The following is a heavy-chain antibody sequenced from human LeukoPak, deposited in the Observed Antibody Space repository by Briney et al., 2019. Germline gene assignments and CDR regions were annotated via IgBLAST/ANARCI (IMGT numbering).Heavy chain of an antibody. V-gene: IGHV4-34*01. D-gene: IGHD3-3*01. J-gene: IGHJ5*02. CDR3: ARGADDFWSGAENWLDP. Sequence: SETLSLTCAVYGGSFSGYYWSWIRQPPGKGLEWIGEINHSGSTNYNPSLKSRVTISVDTSKNQFSLKLSSVTAADTAVYYCARGADDFWSGAENWLDPWGQGTLVTVSS. CDR1: GGSFSGYY. CDR2: INHSGST.